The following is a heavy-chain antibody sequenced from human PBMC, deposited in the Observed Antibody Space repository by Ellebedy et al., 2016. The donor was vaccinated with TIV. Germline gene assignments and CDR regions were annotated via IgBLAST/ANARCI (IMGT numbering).Heavy chain of an antibody. D-gene: IGHD6-19*01. V-gene: IGHV3-30*03. Sequence: PWGSLRLSCAASGITINTSGMHWVRQAPGKGLEWVALISLDRGNTHYGDSVKGRFTISRDNSKKTLYLQMNSLRVDDTAVYYCARQPRQWLAGMDVWGQGTTVTVSS. CDR1: GITINTSG. CDR2: ISLDRGNT. CDR3: ARQPRQWLAGMDV. J-gene: IGHJ6*02.